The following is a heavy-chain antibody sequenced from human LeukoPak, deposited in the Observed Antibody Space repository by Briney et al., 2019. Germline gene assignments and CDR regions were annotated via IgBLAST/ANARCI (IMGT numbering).Heavy chain of an antibody. CDR1: GYRFSSHL. CDR2: IYPGDSDI. V-gene: IGHV5-51*01. CDR3: ARGKTSRYFSEY. J-gene: IGHJ4*02. Sequence: GESLKISCKGSGYRFSSHLIAWVRQMLGRGLEWMGVIYPGDSDITYSPSFKGQVTISADKSISTAYLQWGSLKSSDTAMYYCARGKTSRYFSEYWGPGTLVTVSS.